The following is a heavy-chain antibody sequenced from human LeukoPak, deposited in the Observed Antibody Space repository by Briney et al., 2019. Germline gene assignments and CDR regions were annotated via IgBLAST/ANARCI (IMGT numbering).Heavy chain of an antibody. CDR2: IKSNSDGGTT. V-gene: IGHV3-15*07. J-gene: IGHJ4*02. CDR1: GFTFTNAW. CDR3: STLLH. Sequence: GGSLRLSCAASGFTFTNAWMNWVRQAPGKGLEWVGRIKSNSDGGTTDYAAPVKGRFTISRDDSKHTAYLQMDSLKIEDTAVYYCSTLLHWGQGALVTVSS.